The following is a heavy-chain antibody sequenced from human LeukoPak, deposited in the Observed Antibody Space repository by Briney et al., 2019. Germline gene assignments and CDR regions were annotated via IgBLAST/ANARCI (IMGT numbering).Heavy chain of an antibody. CDR2: ISGSGGST. CDR3: AXGRDGYNYGFDY. CDR1: GFTFSSYA. J-gene: IGHJ4*02. D-gene: IGHD5-24*01. V-gene: IGHV3-23*01. Sequence: GGSLRLSCAASGFTFSSYAMSWVRQAPGKGLEWVSAISGSGGSTYYADSVKGRFTISRDNSKNTLYLQMNSLRAEDTAVYYCAXGRDGYNYGFDYWGQGTLVTVSS.